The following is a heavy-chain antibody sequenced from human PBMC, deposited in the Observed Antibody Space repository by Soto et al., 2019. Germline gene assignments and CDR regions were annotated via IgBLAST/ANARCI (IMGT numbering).Heavy chain of an antibody. CDR3: ARFYVGYYDFWVDAFDI. Sequence: KTSETLSLTCTVSGGSVSSGSYYWSWIRQPPGKGLEWIGYIYYSGSTNYNPSLKSRVTISVDTSKNQFSLKLSSVTAADTAVYYCARFYVGYYDFWVDAFDIWGQGTMVTVSS. V-gene: IGHV4-61*01. J-gene: IGHJ3*02. D-gene: IGHD3-3*01. CDR1: GGSVSSGSYY. CDR2: IYYSGST.